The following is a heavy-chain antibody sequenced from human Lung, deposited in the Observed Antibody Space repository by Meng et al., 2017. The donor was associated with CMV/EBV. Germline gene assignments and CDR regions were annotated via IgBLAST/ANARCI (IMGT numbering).Heavy chain of an antibody. J-gene: IGHJ4*02. CDR1: GGSVSSGSYY. CDR2: VHYSGST. D-gene: IGHD6-13*01. Sequence: AETLSLXCTVSGGSVSSGSYYWSWIRQPPGKGLEWIVYVHYSGSTNYNPSLKSRVTISLDTSKNQFSLKLSSVTAADTAVYFCARFLDSWFYCDSWGQGTPVTVSS. V-gene: IGHV4-61*01. CDR3: ARFLDSWFYCDS.